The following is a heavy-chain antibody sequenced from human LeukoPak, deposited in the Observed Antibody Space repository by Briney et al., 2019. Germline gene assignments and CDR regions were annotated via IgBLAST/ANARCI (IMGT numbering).Heavy chain of an antibody. V-gene: IGHV3-33*01. CDR1: GFTFSSYG. D-gene: IGHD3-10*01. Sequence: GGSLRVSCAASGFTFSSYGMHWVRQAPGKGLEWVAVIWYDGSNKYYADSVKGRFTISRDNSKNTLYLQMNSLRAEDTAVYYCARSWSGFGELLSYFDYWGQGTLVTVSS. CDR3: ARSWSGFGELLSYFDY. J-gene: IGHJ4*02. CDR2: IWYDGSNK.